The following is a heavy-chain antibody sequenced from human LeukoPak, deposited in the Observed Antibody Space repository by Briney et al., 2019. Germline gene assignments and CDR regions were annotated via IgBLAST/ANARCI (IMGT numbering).Heavy chain of an antibody. Sequence: SETLSLTCAVSGYSISSGYYWGWIRQPPGKGLEWIGSIYHSGSTYYNPSLKSRVTISVDTSKNPFSLKLSSVTAADTAVYYCARREGEAGDDGLFDPWGQGTLVTVSS. J-gene: IGHJ5*02. CDR3: ARREGEAGDDGLFDP. V-gene: IGHV4-38-2*01. CDR2: IYHSGST. CDR1: GYSISSGYY. D-gene: IGHD4-17*01.